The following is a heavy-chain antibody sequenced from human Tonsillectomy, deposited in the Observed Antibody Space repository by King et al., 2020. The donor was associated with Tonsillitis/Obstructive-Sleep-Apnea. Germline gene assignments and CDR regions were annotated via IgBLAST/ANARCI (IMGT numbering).Heavy chain of an antibody. CDR1: GFTFSSNY. Sequence: VQLVESGGGLIQPGGSLRLSCAASGFTFSSNYMSWVRQDPGKGLEWVSVLYSGGSTYYADSVKGRFTISRDNSKNTLYLQMNSLRAEDTAVYYCARAGYSSSWSLFDYWGQGTLVTVSS. CDR3: ARAGYSSSWSLFDY. V-gene: IGHV3-53*01. CDR2: LYSGGST. D-gene: IGHD6-13*01. J-gene: IGHJ4*02.